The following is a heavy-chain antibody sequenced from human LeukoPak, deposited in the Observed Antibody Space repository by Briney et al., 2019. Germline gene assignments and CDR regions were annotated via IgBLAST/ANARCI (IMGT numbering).Heavy chain of an antibody. J-gene: IGHJ4*02. Sequence: PGGSLRLSCAASGFTFSSYGMHWVRQAPGKGLEWVGVISYDGSNKYYADSVKGRFTISRDNSKNTLYLQMNSLRAEDTAVYYCAKDQRRLAAANTIDYWGQGTLVTVSS. CDR2: ISYDGSNK. D-gene: IGHD6-13*01. CDR3: AKDQRRLAAANTIDY. CDR1: GFTFSSYG. V-gene: IGHV3-30*18.